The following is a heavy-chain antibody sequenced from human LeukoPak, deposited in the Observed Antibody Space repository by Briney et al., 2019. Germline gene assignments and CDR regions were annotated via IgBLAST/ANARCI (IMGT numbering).Heavy chain of an antibody. J-gene: IGHJ4*02. Sequence: PGGSLRLSCAASGFTFSDYYMSWIRQAPGKGLEWVSYISSSGSTIYYADSVKGRFTISRDNAKNSLYLQMNSLRAEDTAVYYCSRDRHCIGSTCYGLWGQGTRVTDSS. CDR1: GFTFSDYY. CDR2: ISSSGSTI. CDR3: SRDRHCIGSTCYGL. D-gene: IGHD2-2*01. V-gene: IGHV3-11*04.